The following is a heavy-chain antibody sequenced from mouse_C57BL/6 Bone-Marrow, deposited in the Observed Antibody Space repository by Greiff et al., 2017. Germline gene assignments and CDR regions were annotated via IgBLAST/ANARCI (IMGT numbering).Heavy chain of an antibody. V-gene: IGHV1-54*01. Sequence: VQLQESGAELVRPGPSVQVSCKASGYAFTNYLIEWVKQRPGKGLEWIGVIDPGSGGTNYNGKFKGKATLTADKSSSTAYMQLSSLTSEDSAVYFCAREDDYAVDYWGQGTSVTVSS. CDR2: IDPGSGGT. CDR3: AREDDYAVDY. CDR1: GYAFTNYL. J-gene: IGHJ4*01.